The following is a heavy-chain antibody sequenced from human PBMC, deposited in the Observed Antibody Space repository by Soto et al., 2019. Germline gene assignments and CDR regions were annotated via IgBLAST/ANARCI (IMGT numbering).Heavy chain of an antibody. CDR3: ARGDRGGFDL. V-gene: IGHV3-33*01. J-gene: IGHJ3*01. D-gene: IGHD3-10*01. Sequence: GGSLRLSCAASGFTFSSYGMHWVRQAPGKGLEWVAVIWYDGSNKYYADSVKGRFTISRDNAKNAIFLQMTSLRVDDTAVYFCARGDRGGFDLWGQGTMVTVSS. CDR1: GFTFSSYG. CDR2: IWYDGSNK.